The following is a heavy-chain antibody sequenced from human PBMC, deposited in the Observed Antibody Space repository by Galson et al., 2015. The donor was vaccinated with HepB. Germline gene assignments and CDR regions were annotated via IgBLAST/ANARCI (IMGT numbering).Heavy chain of an antibody. CDR3: ASLNYYGSGSYPADGYWFDL. Sequence: QSGAEVKKPGESLKISCKGSGYSFTSYWIGWVRQMPGKGLEWMGIIYPGDSDTRYSPSFQGQVTISADKSISTAYLQWSSLKASDTAMYYCASLNYYGSGSYPADGYWFDLWGQGTLVTVSS. D-gene: IGHD3-10*01. CDR2: IYPGDSDT. CDR1: GYSFTSYW. V-gene: IGHV5-51*01. J-gene: IGHJ5*02.